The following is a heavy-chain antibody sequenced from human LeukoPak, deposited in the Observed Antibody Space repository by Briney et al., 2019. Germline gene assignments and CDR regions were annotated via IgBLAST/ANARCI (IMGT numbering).Heavy chain of an antibody. V-gene: IGHV4-39*07. CDR1: GGSISSSSYY. D-gene: IGHD6-19*01. CDR2: IYYSGST. J-gene: IGHJ2*01. Sequence: SETLSLTYTVSGGSISSSSYYWGWIRQPPGKGLEWIGSIYYSGSTYYNPSLKSRVTISLDTSKNQLSLKLSSVTAADTAVYYCARDAKPIAVAGDWYFDLWGRGTLVTVSS. CDR3: ARDAKPIAVAGDWYFDL.